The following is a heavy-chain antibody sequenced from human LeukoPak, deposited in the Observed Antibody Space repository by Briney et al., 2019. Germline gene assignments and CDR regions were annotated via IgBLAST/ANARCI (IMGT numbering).Heavy chain of an antibody. J-gene: IGHJ6*02. CDR3: AGESTAMVFGNYYYYGMDV. CDR1: GFTVSSNY. Sequence: GGSLRLSCAASGFTVSSNYMSWVRQAPGKGLEWVSVIYSGGSTYYADSVKGRFTISRDNSKNTLYLQMNSLRAEDTAVYYCAGESTAMVFGNYYYYGMDVWGQGTTVTVSS. D-gene: IGHD5-18*01. V-gene: IGHV3-53*01. CDR2: IYSGGST.